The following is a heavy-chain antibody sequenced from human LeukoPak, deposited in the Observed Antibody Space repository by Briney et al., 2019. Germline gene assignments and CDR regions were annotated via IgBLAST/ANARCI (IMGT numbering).Heavy chain of an antibody. CDR2: IYYTGTT. V-gene: IGHV4-59*01. Sequence: KPLETLSLTCTVSGGSISNYYWSWIRQPPGKGLERIGYIYYTGTTNYNPSLKSRVTISLDTSKNQFSLKLTSVSAADTAVYYCARESSGHLNAFDIWGQGTMVTVSS. J-gene: IGHJ3*02. CDR1: GGSISNYY. CDR3: ARESSGHLNAFDI. D-gene: IGHD6-19*01.